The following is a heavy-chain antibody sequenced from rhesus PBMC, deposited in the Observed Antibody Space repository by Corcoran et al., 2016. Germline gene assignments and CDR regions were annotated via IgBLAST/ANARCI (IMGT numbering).Heavy chain of an antibody. J-gene: IGHJ4*01. CDR1: GGSISDDYY. D-gene: IGHD6-25*01. V-gene: IGHV4-106*01. CDR3: ARRNWGSGSWNYFDY. CDR2: IFGSCVGT. Sequence: QVQLQESGPGLVKPSETLSLTCAVSGGSISDDYYWSWIRQPPGKGLEWIGYIFGSCVGTTYNPSLKNRITISVDTSKNQFSLQLSSVTAADTAVYYCARRNWGSGSWNYFDYWGQGVLVTVSS.